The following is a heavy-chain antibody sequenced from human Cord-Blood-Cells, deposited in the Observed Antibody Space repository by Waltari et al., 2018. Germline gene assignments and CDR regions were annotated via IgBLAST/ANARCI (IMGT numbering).Heavy chain of an antibody. Sequence: QVQLVQSGAEVKKPGASVKVSCKASGYTFTSYDINWVRQATGQGLEWRGGKKPKRCNTGYAQKFQGRVTITRNTAISTAYMERSSLRSEDTAVYYCVGGSGYYRDAFDIWGQGTMVTVSS. CDR2: KKPKRCNT. J-gene: IGHJ3*02. D-gene: IGHD3-3*01. CDR1: GYTFTSYD. V-gene: IGHV1-8*03. CDR3: VGGSGYYRDAFDI.